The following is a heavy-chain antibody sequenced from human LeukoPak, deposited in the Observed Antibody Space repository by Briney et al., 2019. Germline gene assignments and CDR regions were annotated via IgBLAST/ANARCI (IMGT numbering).Heavy chain of an antibody. CDR2: INHSGST. CDR1: GGSFSPYY. Sequence: SETLSLTCAVYGGSFSPYYWSWIRQPPGKGLEWIGEINHSGSTNYNPSLKSRVTISVDTSKNQFSLKLSSVTAADTAVYYCARGGFYCGGDCYVDYWGQGTLVTVPS. CDR3: ARGGFYCGGDCYVDY. J-gene: IGHJ4*02. V-gene: IGHV4-34*01. D-gene: IGHD2-21*02.